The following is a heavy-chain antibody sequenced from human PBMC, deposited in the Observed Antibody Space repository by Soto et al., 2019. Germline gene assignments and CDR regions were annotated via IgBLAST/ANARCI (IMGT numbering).Heavy chain of an antibody. V-gene: IGHV1-18*01. D-gene: IGHD3-22*01. CDR2: ISAYNGNT. Sequence: ASVKVSCKASGYTFTSYGISWVRQAPGQGLEWMGWISAYNGNTNYAQKLQGRVTMTTDTSTSTAYMELRSLRSDDTAVYYCAGYYYDSSGYLKLDYWGQGTLVTVSS. CDR1: GYTFTSYG. CDR3: AGYYYDSSGYLKLDY. J-gene: IGHJ4*02.